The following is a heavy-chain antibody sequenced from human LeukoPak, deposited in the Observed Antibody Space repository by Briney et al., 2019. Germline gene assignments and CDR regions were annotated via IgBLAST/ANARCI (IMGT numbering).Heavy chain of an antibody. J-gene: IGHJ4*02. Sequence: PGRSLRLSCAASGFTFSSYAMHWVRQAPGKGLEWVAVISYDGSNKYYADSVKGRFTISRDNSKNTLYLQMNSLRAEDTAVYYCARVNIVLMVYANQYYFDYWGQGTLVTVSS. D-gene: IGHD2-8*01. V-gene: IGHV3-30*04. CDR3: ARVNIVLMVYANQYYFDY. CDR1: GFTFSSYA. CDR2: ISYDGSNK.